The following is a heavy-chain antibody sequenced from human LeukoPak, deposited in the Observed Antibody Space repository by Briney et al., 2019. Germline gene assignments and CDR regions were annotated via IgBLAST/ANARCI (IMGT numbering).Heavy chain of an antibody. D-gene: IGHD4-17*01. CDR3: AKDPNGDYVGTFDM. V-gene: IGHV3-11*01. CDR1: GFTFSDYY. CDR2: ISSSGSTI. Sequence: GGSLRLSCAASGFTFSDYYMSWIRQAPGKGLEWVSYISSSGSTIYYADSVKGRFTISRDNAKNTLYLQMNSLRDEDTAAYYCAKDPNGDYVGTFDMWGRGTMVTVSS. J-gene: IGHJ3*02.